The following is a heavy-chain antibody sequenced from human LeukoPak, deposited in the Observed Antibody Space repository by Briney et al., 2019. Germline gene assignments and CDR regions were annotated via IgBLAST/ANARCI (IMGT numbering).Heavy chain of an antibody. Sequence: ASVKVSCKASGGTFSSYAISWVRQAPGQGLEWMGRIIPILGIANYAQKFQGRVTITADKSTSTAYMELSSLRSEDTAVYYCARGEATVTTFECTFDIWGQGTMVTVSS. J-gene: IGHJ3*02. CDR1: GGTFSSYA. CDR3: ARGEATVTTFECTFDI. CDR2: IIPILGIA. D-gene: IGHD4-17*01. V-gene: IGHV1-69*04.